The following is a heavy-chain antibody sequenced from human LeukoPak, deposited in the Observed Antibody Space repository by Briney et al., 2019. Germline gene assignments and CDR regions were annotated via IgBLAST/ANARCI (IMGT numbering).Heavy chain of an antibody. D-gene: IGHD1-26*01. CDR2: IYPGDSDT. CDR3: VGVVGFDY. Sequence: RGESLKISCKGSGYRFTNYWIGWVRQMPGKGLEWMGVIYPGDSDTRYSPSFQGQVTIPADKSISTAYLQWSSLKASDTAMYYCVGVVGFDYWGQGTLVTVSS. CDR1: GYRFTNYW. V-gene: IGHV5-51*01. J-gene: IGHJ4*02.